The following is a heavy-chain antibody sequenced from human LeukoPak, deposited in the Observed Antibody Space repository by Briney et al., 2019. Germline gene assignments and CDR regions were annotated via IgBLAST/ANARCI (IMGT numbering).Heavy chain of an antibody. Sequence: PSETLSLTCSVSGGSIGSSFWNWIRLSPGKGLEWIGYISLTGRTNYSPYLKSRVTISIDTSKNQLSLTLTSATALVTALYYCARDRSGTYYTFDVWGQGTMVSVSA. V-gene: IGHV4-59*13. D-gene: IGHD1-26*01. CDR3: ARDRSGTYYTFDV. CDR2: ISLTGRT. CDR1: GGSIGSSF. J-gene: IGHJ3*01.